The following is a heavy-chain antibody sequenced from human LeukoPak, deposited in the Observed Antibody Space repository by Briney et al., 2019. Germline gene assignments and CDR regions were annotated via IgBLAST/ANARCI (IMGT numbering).Heavy chain of an antibody. CDR3: ARANALYCSSTSCLFDY. CDR1: GYTFTGYF. V-gene: IGHV1-2*02. D-gene: IGHD2-2*01. CDR2: INQDNGGP. Sequence: ASVKVSRKASGYTFTGYFMHWVRQAPGQGLEWMAWINQDNGGPYYPQNFHEKITMTRDTSISTAYMELSRLSSNDTAISYCARANALYCSSTSCLFDYWGQGTMVTVSS. J-gene: IGHJ4*02.